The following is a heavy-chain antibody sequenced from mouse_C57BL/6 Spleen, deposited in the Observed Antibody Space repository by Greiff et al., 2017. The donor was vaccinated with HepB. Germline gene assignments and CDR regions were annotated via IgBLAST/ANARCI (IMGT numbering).Heavy chain of an antibody. Sequence: AQLQQSGAELVRPGASVKLSCTASGFNIKDYYMYWVKQRPEQGQEWIGRIDPEDGDTEYAPKFQGKATMTADTSSNTAYLQLSRLTSEDTAVDYCTTDDSSYDFDYWGRGTTLTVSS. CDR1: GFNIKDYY. D-gene: IGHD1-1*01. V-gene: IGHV14-1*01. CDR3: TTDDSSYDFDY. J-gene: IGHJ2*01. CDR2: IDPEDGDT.